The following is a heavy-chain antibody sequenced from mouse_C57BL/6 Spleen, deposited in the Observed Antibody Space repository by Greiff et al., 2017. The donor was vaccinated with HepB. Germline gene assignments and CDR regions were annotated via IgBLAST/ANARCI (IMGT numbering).Heavy chain of an antibody. V-gene: IGHV1-80*01. Sequence: VQLQQSGAELVKPGASVKISCKASGYAFSSYCMNWVKQRPGKGLEWIGQIYPGDGDTNYNGKFKGKATLTADKSSSTAYMQLSSLTSEDSAVYFCARGGGSSYPLAYWGQGTLVTVSA. CDR3: ARGGGSSYPLAY. CDR1: GYAFSSYC. J-gene: IGHJ3*01. CDR2: IYPGDGDT. D-gene: IGHD1-1*01.